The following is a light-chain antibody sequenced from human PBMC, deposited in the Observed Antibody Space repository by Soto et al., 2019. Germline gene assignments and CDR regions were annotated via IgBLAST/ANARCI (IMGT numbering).Light chain of an antibody. CDR2: GNN. CDR1: SSNIGAGYD. V-gene: IGLV1-40*01. J-gene: IGLJ1*01. CDR3: QPYDSSLSGYV. Sequence: QSVLTQPPSVSGAPGQRVTISCTGSSSNIGAGYDVHWYQQLPGTAPKLLIYGNNNRPSGVPDRFSGSKSGTSASLAITGLQAEDEADYYCQPYDSSLSGYVFGTGTKV.